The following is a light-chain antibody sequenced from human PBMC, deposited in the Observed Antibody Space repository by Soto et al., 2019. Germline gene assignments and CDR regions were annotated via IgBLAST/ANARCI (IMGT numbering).Light chain of an antibody. CDR1: SSDVGGYEY. CDR2: DVN. Sequence: QSVLTQPRSVSGSPGPSVTISCTGTSSDVGGYEYVSWYQQDQGKAPQLMIYDVNKRPSGVPDRFSGSKSGNTASLTLSGLQAEDETDYYCCSYAGSYTWVFGGGTKVTVL. J-gene: IGLJ3*02. CDR3: CSYAGSYTWV. V-gene: IGLV2-11*01.